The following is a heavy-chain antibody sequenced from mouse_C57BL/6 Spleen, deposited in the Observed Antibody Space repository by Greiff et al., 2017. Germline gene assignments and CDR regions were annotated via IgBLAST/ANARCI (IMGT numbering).Heavy chain of an antibody. J-gene: IGHJ3*01. CDR2: ISPGDGDT. Sequence: QVQLKESGAELVQPGASVKISCKASGYAFSSYWMNWVKQRPGKGLEWIGQISPGDGDTNYNGMFKGKATLTADKSSSTAYMQLSRLTSEDSAVYFCERGDYGNSFAYWGQGTLVTVSA. V-gene: IGHV1-80*01. CDR1: GYAFSSYW. D-gene: IGHD1-1*01. CDR3: ERGDYGNSFAY.